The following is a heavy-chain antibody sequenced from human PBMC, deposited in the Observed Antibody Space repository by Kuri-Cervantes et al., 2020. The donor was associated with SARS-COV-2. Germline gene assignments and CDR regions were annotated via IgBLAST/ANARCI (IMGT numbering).Heavy chain of an antibody. D-gene: IGHD5-12*01. CDR3: AKNMGDKGYDSFDY. Sequence: GESLKISCAASGFTFDDYGMSWVRQAPGKGLEWVSGINWDGSSTSYADSVKGRFTISRDNTRNSLSLQMNSLTTADTAFYYCAKNMGDKGYDSFDYWGQGTLVTVSS. CDR2: INWDGSST. V-gene: IGHV3-20*04. CDR1: GFTFDDYG. J-gene: IGHJ4*02.